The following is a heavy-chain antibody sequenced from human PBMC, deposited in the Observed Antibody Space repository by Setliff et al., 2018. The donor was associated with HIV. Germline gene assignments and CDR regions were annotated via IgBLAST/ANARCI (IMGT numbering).Heavy chain of an antibody. CDR2: ISPKNGDT. J-gene: IGHJ6*02. CDR3: ARDKENYYYGMDV. CDR1: GFSFSAYY. V-gene: IGHV1-2*02. Sequence: ASVKVSCKASGFSFSAYYIHWVRQAPGRGLEWMGWISPKNGDTSYSQKFQGRVTMTRDTSTNTAYMELNRLSFDDTAVFYCARDKENYYYGMDVRGQGTAVTVSS.